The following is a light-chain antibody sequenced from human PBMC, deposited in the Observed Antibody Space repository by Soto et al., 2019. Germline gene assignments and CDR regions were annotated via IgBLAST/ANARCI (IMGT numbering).Light chain of an antibody. J-gene: IGKJ1*01. V-gene: IGKV3-20*01. CDR2: GAS. Sequence: EIVLTQSPGTLSLSPGERATLSCRASQSVSSIYLAWYQQKPGQAPRLLIYGASSRATGIPDRFSGSGSGTYFTLTISRQEPEDFAEYYCQQYVSSPWTFGQGNKEEIK. CDR1: QSVSSIY. CDR3: QQYVSSPWT.